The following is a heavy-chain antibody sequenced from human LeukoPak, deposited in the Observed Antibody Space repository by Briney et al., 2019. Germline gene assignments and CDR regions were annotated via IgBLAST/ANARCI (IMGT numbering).Heavy chain of an antibody. CDR2: IIPILGIA. J-gene: IGHJ4*02. Sequence: SVKVSCKASGGTFSSYAISWVRQAPGQGLEWMGRIIPILGIANYAQKSQGRVTITADKSTSTAYMELSSLRSEDTAVYYCARASRYSYGSDYWGQGTLVTVSS. CDR3: ARASRYSYGSDY. V-gene: IGHV1-69*04. CDR1: GGTFSSYA. D-gene: IGHD5-18*01.